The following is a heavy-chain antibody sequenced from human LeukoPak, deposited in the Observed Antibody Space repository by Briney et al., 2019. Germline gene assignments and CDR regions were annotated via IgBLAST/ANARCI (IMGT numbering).Heavy chain of an antibody. CDR2: IIPIFGTA. D-gene: IGHD1-1*01. CDR3: AREYPRTGTVYQVGYYYYMDV. Sequence: ASVKVSCKASGGTFSSYAISWVRQAPGQGLEWMGGIIPIFGTANYAQKFQGRVTITADESTSTAYMELSSLRSEDTAVYYCAREYPRTGTVYQVGYYYYMDVWGKGTTVTVSS. J-gene: IGHJ6*03. CDR1: GGTFSSYA. V-gene: IGHV1-69*13.